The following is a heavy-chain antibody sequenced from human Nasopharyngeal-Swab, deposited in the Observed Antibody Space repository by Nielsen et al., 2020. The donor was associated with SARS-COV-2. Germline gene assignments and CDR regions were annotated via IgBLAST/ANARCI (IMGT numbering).Heavy chain of an antibody. J-gene: IGHJ4*02. CDR2: INPNSGGT. CDR1: GYTFTGYY. V-gene: IGHV1-2*06. CDR3: ARLYCSGGSCYSSGGVDY. Sequence: ASVKVSCKASGYTFTGYYMHWVRQAPGQGLVWMGRINPNSGGTNYAQKFQGRVTMTRDTSISTAYMELSRLRSDDTAVYYCARLYCSGGSCYSSGGVDYWGQGTLVTVSS. D-gene: IGHD2-15*01.